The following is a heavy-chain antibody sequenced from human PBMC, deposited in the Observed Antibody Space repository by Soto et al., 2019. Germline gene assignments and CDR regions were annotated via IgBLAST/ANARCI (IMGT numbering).Heavy chain of an antibody. J-gene: IGHJ2*01. CDR1: EFTFSSYA. Sequence: EVHLLESGGGLVQPGGSLRLSCAASEFTFSSYAMSWVRQAPGKGLEWVSAISGSGGSTDYADSVKGRFTISRDNSKNMLYLQMNSLRAEDTALYYCAKCAYYSGWYFDLWGRGTLVTVS. D-gene: IGHD3-22*01. CDR2: ISGSGGST. V-gene: IGHV3-23*01. CDR3: AKCAYYSGWYFDL.